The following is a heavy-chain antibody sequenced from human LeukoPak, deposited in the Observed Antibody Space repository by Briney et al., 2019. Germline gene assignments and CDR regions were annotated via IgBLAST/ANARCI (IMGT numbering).Heavy chain of an antibody. J-gene: IGHJ2*01. CDR1: GFPFGTYG. CDR2: ITGSSTWT. CDR3: ARELVSLGTGYFDL. Sequence: GGSLRLSCEASGFPFGTYGMTWVRQAPGKGLEWVSGITGSSTWTYYADSVRGRFTISRDNSKNTLHLQMNNLTADDTAIYYCARELVSLGTGYFDLWGRGTLVTVTS. D-gene: IGHD7-27*01. V-gene: IGHV3-23*01.